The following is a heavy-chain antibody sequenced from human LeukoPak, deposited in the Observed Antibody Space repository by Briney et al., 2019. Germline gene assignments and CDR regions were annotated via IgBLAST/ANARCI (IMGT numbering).Heavy chain of an antibody. Sequence: GGSLRLSCTASGFTFSSYWMNWVRQAPGKGLEWVANIKQDGSEKYYVDSVKGRFTISRDNAKNSLYLQMNSLRVEDTAVYYCARDIEAPGIAFDIWGRGTMVTVSS. V-gene: IGHV3-7*04. J-gene: IGHJ3*02. CDR3: ARDIEAPGIAFDI. D-gene: IGHD6-13*01. CDR1: GFTFSSYW. CDR2: IKQDGSEK.